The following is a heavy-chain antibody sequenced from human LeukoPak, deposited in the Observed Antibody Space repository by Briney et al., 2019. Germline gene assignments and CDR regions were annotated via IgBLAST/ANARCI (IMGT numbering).Heavy chain of an antibody. CDR3: ASSVVPAANYFDY. D-gene: IGHD2-2*01. J-gene: IGHJ4*02. CDR1: GYTFTGYY. V-gene: IGHV1-2*02. CDR2: INPNSGGT. Sequence: ASVKVSCKASGYTFTGYYMHWVRQAPGQGLEWMGWINPNSGGTNYAQKFQGRVTMTGDTSISTAYMELSRLRSDDTAVYYCASSVVPAANYFDYWGQGTPVTVSS.